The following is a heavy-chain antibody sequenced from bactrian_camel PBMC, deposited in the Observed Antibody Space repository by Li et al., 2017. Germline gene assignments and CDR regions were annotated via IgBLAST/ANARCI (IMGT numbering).Heavy chain of an antibody. D-gene: IGHD3*01. Sequence: VQLVESGGGLVQPGGSLILTCVASGFTVYPFNRFDMSWVRPVPGAGLEWLSGIKAGGGGTYYAESVKGRFTISRDNAKNMLYLQLNSLKTEETAIYYCTKDRSYGTRNWAQSTRGQGTQVTVS. CDR2: IKAGGGGT. CDR3: TKDRSYGTRNWAQST. CDR1: GFTVYPFNRFD. J-gene: IGHJ4*01. V-gene: IGHV3S40*01.